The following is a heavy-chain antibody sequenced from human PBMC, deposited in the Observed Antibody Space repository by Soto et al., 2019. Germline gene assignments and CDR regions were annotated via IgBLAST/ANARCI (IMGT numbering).Heavy chain of an antibody. CDR2: IDPSGGKT. Sequence: ASVKVSCKASGYTFTRDQIHWVRQAPGQGLEWMGMIDPSGGKTNYAQKSQGRVTMTRDTSTSTVYMALSSLRSEDTAIYFCGRVMRSLLSITALDTWGQGTLVTVSS. CDR3: GRVMRSLLSITALDT. J-gene: IGHJ5*02. CDR1: GYTFTRDQ. V-gene: IGHV1-46*01. D-gene: IGHD3-10*01.